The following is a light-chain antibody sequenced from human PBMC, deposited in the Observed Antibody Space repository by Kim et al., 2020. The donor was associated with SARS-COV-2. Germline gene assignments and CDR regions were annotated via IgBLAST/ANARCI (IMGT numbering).Light chain of an antibody. V-gene: IGKV3-20*01. Sequence: EIVLTQSPGTLSLSPGERATLSCRASQSVSSSYLAWYQQKPGQAPRLLIYGASSRATGIPDRFSGSGSGTDFTLTISRVEPEDSAVYYCQQNGSSPFGGGTKVDIK. J-gene: IGKJ4*01. CDR1: QSVSSSY. CDR3: QQNGSSP. CDR2: GAS.